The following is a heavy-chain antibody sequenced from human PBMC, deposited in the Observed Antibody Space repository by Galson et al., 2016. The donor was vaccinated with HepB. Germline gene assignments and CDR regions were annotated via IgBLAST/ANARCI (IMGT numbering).Heavy chain of an antibody. CDR3: SRGPHRYALQL. J-gene: IGHJ1*01. V-gene: IGHV3-33*01. CDR2: IFYDDSNK. CDR1: GFTFSNYA. D-gene: IGHD2-2*01. Sequence: SLRLSCAASGFTFSNYAMHWVRQAPGKGLEWVAIIFYDDSNKNYADSVKGRFTISRDNSKNTLYLQLDSLRAEDTAVYYCSRGPHRYALQLWGQGTLVTVSS.